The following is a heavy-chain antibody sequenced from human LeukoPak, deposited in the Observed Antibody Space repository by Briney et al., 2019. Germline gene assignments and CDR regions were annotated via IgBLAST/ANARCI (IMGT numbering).Heavy chain of an antibody. D-gene: IGHD3-3*01. CDR1: GYTFTSYG. Sequence: GASVKVSCKASGYTFTSYGISWVRQAPGQGLEWMGWISAYNGNTNYAQKLQGRDTMTTDTSTSTAYMELRSLRSDDTAVYYCARDREVLRFLEWFLTDWGQGTLVTVSS. J-gene: IGHJ4*02. CDR2: ISAYNGNT. CDR3: ARDREVLRFLEWFLTD. V-gene: IGHV1-18*01.